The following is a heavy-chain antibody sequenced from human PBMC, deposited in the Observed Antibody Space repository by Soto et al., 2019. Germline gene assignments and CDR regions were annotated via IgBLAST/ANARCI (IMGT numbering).Heavy chain of an antibody. CDR1: GLRYSTAW. J-gene: IGHJ6*02. Sequence: GWSLRVSCEVPGLRYSTAWMHWVRQAPGKGLVWVSSINRDGSVTNYADSVKGRFTISRDSAEKTLYLQINSLRADDTGVYYCARDDIVVGPYMRIWGQGTTVTVSS. CDR2: INRDGSVT. D-gene: IGHD2-2*01. CDR3: ARDDIVVGPYMRI. V-gene: IGHV3-74*01.